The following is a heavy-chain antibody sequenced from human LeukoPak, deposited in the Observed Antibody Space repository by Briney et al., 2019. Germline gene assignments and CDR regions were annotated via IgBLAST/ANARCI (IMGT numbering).Heavy chain of an antibody. V-gene: IGHV3-21*01. D-gene: IGHD2-21*02. CDR2: ISSSSSYI. J-gene: IGHJ4*02. CDR1: GFTFSSYS. Sequence: PGGSLRLSCAASGFTFSSYSMNWVRQAPGKGLEWVSSISSSSSYIYYADSVKGRFTISRDNAKNSLYLQMNSLRAEDTAVYYCARDLRARLVTLDYWGQGTLVTVSS. CDR3: ARDLRARLVTLDY.